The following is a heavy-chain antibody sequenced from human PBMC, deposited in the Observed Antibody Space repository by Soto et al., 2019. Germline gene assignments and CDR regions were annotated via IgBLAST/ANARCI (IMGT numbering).Heavy chain of an antibody. Sequence: GESLKISCKGSGYSFTSYWISWVRQMPGKGREWMGRIDPSDSYTNYSPSFQGHVTISADKSISTAYLQWSSLKASDTAMYYCARLIGIAAAGTKDFAYYGMDVWGQGTTVTVSS. V-gene: IGHV5-10-1*01. J-gene: IGHJ6*02. CDR3: ARLIGIAAAGTKDFAYYGMDV. D-gene: IGHD6-13*01. CDR2: IDPSDSYT. CDR1: GYSFTSYW.